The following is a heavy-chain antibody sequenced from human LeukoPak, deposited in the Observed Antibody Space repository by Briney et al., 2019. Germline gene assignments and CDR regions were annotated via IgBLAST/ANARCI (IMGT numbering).Heavy chain of an antibody. V-gene: IGHV1-69*13. Sequence: ASVKVSCKASGGTFSSYAISWVRQAPGQGLEWVGGIIPIFGTANYAQKFQGRVTITADESTSTAYMELSSLRSEDTAVYYCARRTAGYSYGFFDYWGQGTLVTVSS. CDR2: IIPIFGTA. J-gene: IGHJ4*02. CDR1: GGTFSSYA. CDR3: ARRTAGYSYGFFDY. D-gene: IGHD5-18*01.